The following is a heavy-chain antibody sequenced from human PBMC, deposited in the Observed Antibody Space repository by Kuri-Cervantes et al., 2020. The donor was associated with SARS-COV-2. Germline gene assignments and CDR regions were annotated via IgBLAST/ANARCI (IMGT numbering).Heavy chain of an antibody. CDR3: ASGIAAAGLPGDMDV. V-gene: IGHV4-59*11. CDR1: GGSISSHY. D-gene: IGHD6-13*01. J-gene: IGHJ6*03. Sequence: SETLSLTCTVSGGSISSHYWSWIRQPQGKGLECIGYIYYSGSTNYNPSLKSRFTMSVETSKNQFSLKLSSVTAADTAVYYFASGIAAAGLPGDMDVWGKGTTVTVSS. CDR2: IYYSGST.